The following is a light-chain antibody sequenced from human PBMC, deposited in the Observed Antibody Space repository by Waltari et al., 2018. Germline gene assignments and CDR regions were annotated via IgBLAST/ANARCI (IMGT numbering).Light chain of an antibody. V-gene: IGLV2-14*01. CDR1: SSDVGGYNY. CDR3: SSYTSSNTWV. J-gene: IGLJ3*02. Sequence: QSALTQPASVSGSPGQSITISCTGTSSDVGGYNYVSWYQQHPGKAPKLMIYDVSERPSGVSNHFSGSKSGNTASLTISGLQAEDEADYYCSSYTSSNTWVFGGGTKLTV. CDR2: DVS.